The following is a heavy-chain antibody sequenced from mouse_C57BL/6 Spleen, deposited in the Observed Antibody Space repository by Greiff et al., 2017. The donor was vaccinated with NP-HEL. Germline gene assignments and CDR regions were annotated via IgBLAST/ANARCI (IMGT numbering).Heavy chain of an antibody. CDR3: ARNPLGDYDRAWFAY. CDR1: GFSLTSYG. CDR2: IWSGGST. Sequence: VQRVESGPGLVQPSQSLSITCTVSGFSLTSYGVHWVRQSPGKGLEWLGVIWSGGSTDYNAAFISRLSISKDNSKSQVFFKMNSLQADDTAIYYCARNPLGDYDRAWFAYWGQGTLVTVSA. D-gene: IGHD2-4*01. V-gene: IGHV2-2*01. J-gene: IGHJ3*01.